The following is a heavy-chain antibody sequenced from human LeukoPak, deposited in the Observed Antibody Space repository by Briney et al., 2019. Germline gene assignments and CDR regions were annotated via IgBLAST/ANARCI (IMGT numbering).Heavy chain of an antibody. J-gene: IGHJ3*02. Sequence: ASVKVSCKASGYTFTSYYMHWVRQAPGQGLEWMGIINPSGGSTSYARKFQGRVTMTRDTSTSTVYMELSSLRSEDTAVYYCARVASVGATRDAFDIWGQGTMVTVSS. D-gene: IGHD1-26*01. CDR3: ARVASVGATRDAFDI. CDR1: GYTFTSYY. V-gene: IGHV1-46*01. CDR2: INPSGGST.